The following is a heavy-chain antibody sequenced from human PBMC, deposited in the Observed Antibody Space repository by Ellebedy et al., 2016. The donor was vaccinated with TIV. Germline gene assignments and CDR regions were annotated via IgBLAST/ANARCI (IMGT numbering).Heavy chain of an antibody. J-gene: IGHJ6*03. V-gene: IGHV3-48*01. CDR1: GFTFSSYS. Sequence: GGSLRLSXAASGFTFSSYSMNWVRQAPGKGLEWVSYISSSSSTIYYADSVKGRFTISRDNAKNSLYLQMNSLRAEDTAVYYCARDQYDFWSGYYYYYYMDVWGKGTTVTVSS. CDR3: ARDQYDFWSGYYYYYYMDV. CDR2: ISSSSSTI. D-gene: IGHD3-3*01.